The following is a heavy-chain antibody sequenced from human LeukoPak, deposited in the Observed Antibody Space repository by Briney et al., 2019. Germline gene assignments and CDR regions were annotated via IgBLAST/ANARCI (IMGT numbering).Heavy chain of an antibody. CDR3: ARGEMATIPNFDY. CDR1: GGSISSYY. J-gene: IGHJ4*02. D-gene: IGHD5-12*01. V-gene: IGHV4-59*01. CDR2: IYYSGST. Sequence: SETLSLTCTVSGGSISSYYWSWIRQPPGKGLEWIEYIYYSGSTNYNPSLKSRVTISVDTSKNQFSLKLSSVTAADTAVYYCARGEMATIPNFDYWGQGTLVTVSS.